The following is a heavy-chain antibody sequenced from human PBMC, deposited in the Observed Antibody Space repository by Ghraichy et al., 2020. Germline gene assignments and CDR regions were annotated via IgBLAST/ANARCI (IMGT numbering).Heavy chain of an antibody. V-gene: IGHV4-59*12. D-gene: IGHD2-8*01. CDR2: ISSIGSS. J-gene: IGHJ3*01. Sequence: ETRSLTCAVSGGSISSFYWSWIRQSPGRGLEWIGYISSIGSSTYNPSLKSRVTILVDTSENQISLNVSSVTAADTAVYYCARHMVHDAFDVWGQGTMVTVSS. CDR3: ARHMVHDAFDV. CDR1: GGSISSFY.